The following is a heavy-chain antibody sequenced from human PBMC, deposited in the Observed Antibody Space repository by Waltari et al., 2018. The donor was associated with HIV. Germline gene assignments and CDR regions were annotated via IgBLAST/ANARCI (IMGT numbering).Heavy chain of an antibody. CDR1: GGSISSGSYY. CDR3: ARGGGAVAALYVRSFDY. CDR2: IYTSGSP. V-gene: IGHV4-61*02. D-gene: IGHD6-19*01. J-gene: IGHJ4*02. Sequence: QVQLQESGPGLVKPSQTLSLTCTVSGGSISSGSYYWSWIRQPAGKGLEWIGRIYTSGSPNHHPPLKGRVTISVDTSKNQFSRKLSSVTAADTAVYYCARGGGAVAALYVRSFDYWGQGTLVTVSS.